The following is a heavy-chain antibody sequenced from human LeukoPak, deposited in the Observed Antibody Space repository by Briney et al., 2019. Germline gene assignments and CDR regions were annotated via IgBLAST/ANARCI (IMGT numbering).Heavy chain of an antibody. D-gene: IGHD2-2*02. J-gene: IGHJ4*02. Sequence: QPGGSLRLSCAASGFTFSSYWMHWVRQAPGKGLVWVSRINSDGSSTSYADSVKGRFTISRDNAKNTLYLQMNSLRAEDTAVYYCARAFYCSSTSCYTYSYWGQGTLVTVSS. CDR3: ARAFYCSSTSCYTYSY. CDR1: GFTFSSYW. CDR2: INSDGSST. V-gene: IGHV3-74*01.